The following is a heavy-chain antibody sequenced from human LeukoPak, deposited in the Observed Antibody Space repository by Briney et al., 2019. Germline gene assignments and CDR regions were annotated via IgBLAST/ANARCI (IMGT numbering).Heavy chain of an antibody. CDR1: GFTFSSYA. D-gene: IGHD2-2*01. CDR2: ISGSGSST. J-gene: IGHJ6*02. V-gene: IGHV3-23*01. Sequence: GGSLRLSCAASGFTFSSYAMSWVRQAPGKGLEWVSAISGSGSSTYYADSVKGRFTISRDNAKNSLYLQMNSLRAEDTAVYYCARERVVVVPAASYYYYYGMDVWGQGTTVTVSS. CDR3: ARERVVVVPAASYYYYYGMDV.